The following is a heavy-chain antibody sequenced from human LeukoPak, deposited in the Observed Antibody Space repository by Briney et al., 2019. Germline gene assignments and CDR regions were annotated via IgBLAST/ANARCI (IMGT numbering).Heavy chain of an antibody. CDR2: IYYSGSGST. Sequence: SETLSLTCTVSGGSISSGGYYWSWIRQPPGKGLEWIGYIYYSGSGSTNYNPSLKSRVTISVDTSKNQFSLKLSSVTAADTAAYYCARRGGHGGSFDYWGQGTLVTVSS. D-gene: IGHD4-23*01. J-gene: IGHJ4*02. V-gene: IGHV4-61*08. CDR1: GGSISSGGYY. CDR3: ARRGGHGGSFDY.